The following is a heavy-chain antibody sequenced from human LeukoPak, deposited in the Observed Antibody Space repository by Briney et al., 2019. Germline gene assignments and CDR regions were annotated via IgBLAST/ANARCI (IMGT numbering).Heavy chain of an antibody. J-gene: IGHJ4*02. V-gene: IGHV3-30*18. D-gene: IGHD3-22*01. CDR1: GFTFSSYG. CDR3: AKNPSYDSSGYSDY. CDR2: ISYDGSNK. Sequence: GGSLRLSCAASGFTFSSYGMPWVRQAPGKGLEWVAVISYDGSNKYYADSVKGRFTISRDNSKNTLYLQMNSLRAEDTAVYYCAKNPSYDSSGYSDYWGQGTLVTVSS.